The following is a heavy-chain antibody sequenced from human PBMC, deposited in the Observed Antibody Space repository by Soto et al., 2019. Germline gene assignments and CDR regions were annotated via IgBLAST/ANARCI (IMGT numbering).Heavy chain of an antibody. J-gene: IGHJ4*02. CDR2: INPNSGGT. CDR1: GYTFTGYY. D-gene: IGHD3-22*01. V-gene: IGHV1-2*04. CDR3: ARARSPVITTPFGY. Sequence: QVQLVQSGAEVKKPGASVKVSCKASGYTFTGYYMHWVRQAPGQGLEWMGWINPNSGGTNYAQKVQGWVTMTRDTSISTAYMELSRLRSDDTAVYYCARARSPVITTPFGYWGQGTLVTVSS.